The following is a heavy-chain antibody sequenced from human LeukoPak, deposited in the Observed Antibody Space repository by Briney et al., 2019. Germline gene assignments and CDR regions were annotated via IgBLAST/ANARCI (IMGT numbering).Heavy chain of an antibody. D-gene: IGHD3-3*01. Sequence: GGSLRLSCAASGFTFSSYWMHWVRQAPGKGLVGVSRINDDGRSTSYADSVKGRFTISRDNAKNTLYLQMNSLRAEDTAVYYCAKGRFGFDYWGQGTLVTVSS. V-gene: IGHV3-74*01. J-gene: IGHJ4*02. CDR1: GFTFSSYW. CDR3: AKGRFGFDY. CDR2: INDDGRST.